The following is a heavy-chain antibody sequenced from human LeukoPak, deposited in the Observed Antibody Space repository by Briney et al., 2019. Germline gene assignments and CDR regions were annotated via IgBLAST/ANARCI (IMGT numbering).Heavy chain of an antibody. D-gene: IGHD3-10*01. V-gene: IGHV4-39*07. Sequence: SETLSLTCTVSGDSVSSRSYYWGWIRQPPGRGLEWLASLYYSGNTYYNPSLKSRVTISVDTSKNQFSLKLNSVTAADTAVYYCARLDPSGSYRLDYWGQGTLVTVSS. CDR3: ARLDPSGSYRLDY. CDR1: GDSVSSRSYY. J-gene: IGHJ4*02. CDR2: LYYSGNT.